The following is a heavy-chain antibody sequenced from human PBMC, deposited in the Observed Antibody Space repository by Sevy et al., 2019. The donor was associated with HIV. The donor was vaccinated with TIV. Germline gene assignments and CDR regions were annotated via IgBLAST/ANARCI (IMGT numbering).Heavy chain of an antibody. CDR2: TRNKADGYST. Sequence: GGSLRLSCVASGFTFSDHYMEWVRQAPGKGLEWVARTRNKADGYSTEYAVSVKGRFTISRDDSKNSLYLQMNSLKGEDTAVYYCATHAGRVAAGSVLDYWGQGTLVTVSS. J-gene: IGHJ4*02. CDR3: ATHAGRVAAGSVLDY. CDR1: GFTFSDHY. D-gene: IGHD6-13*01. V-gene: IGHV3-72*01.